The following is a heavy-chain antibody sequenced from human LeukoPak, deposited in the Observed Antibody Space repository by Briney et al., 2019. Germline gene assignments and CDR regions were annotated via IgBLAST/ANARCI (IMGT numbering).Heavy chain of an antibody. Sequence: GRSLRLSCAASGFSLNKNAMNWVRQAPGKGLEWVAVVIGSSGATDYADSVKGRFTISRDNSKNTLFLQMNSLRAEDTAIYYCAKGAYDFLEIAYFDYWGQGALVTVSS. D-gene: IGHD3-3*01. J-gene: IGHJ4*02. V-gene: IGHV3-23*01. CDR2: VIGSSGAT. CDR1: GFSLNKNA. CDR3: AKGAYDFLEIAYFDY.